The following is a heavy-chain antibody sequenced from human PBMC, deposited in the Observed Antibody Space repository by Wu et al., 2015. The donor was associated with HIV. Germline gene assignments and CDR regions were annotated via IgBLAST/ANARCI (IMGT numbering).Heavy chain of an antibody. CDR3: ARGPTTVTRGAFDI. Sequence: QVQLVQSGAEVKKPGSSVKVSCRASGGTLSHYEISWMRQAPGQGLEWMGIINPSGGSTSYAQKFQGRVTMTRDTSTSTVYMELSSLRSEDTAVYYCARGPTTVTRGAFDIWGQGTMVTVSS. CDR1: GGTLSHYE. CDR2: INPSGGST. D-gene: IGHD4-17*01. V-gene: IGHV1-46*01. J-gene: IGHJ3*02.